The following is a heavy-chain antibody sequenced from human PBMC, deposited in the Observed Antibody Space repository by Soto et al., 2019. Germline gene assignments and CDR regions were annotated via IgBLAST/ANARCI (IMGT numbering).Heavy chain of an antibody. CDR2: ISSNGGST. D-gene: IGHD3-10*01. CDR1: GFTFSSYA. V-gene: IGHV3-64D*06. CDR3: VTRTLTNYYALYGMDV. Sequence: AGGSLRLSCSASGFTFSSYAIHWVRHAPCKGLEYVSAISSNGGSTYYADSVKGRFTISRDNSKNTLYLQMSSLRAEDTAVYYCVTRTLTNYYALYGMDVWGQGTTVTVSS. J-gene: IGHJ6*02.